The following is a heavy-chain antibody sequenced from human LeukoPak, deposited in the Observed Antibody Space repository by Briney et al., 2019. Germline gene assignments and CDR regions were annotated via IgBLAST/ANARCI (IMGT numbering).Heavy chain of an antibody. CDR3: ARHALHGQNTMLDY. CDR1: GGSISSYY. CDR2: IYYSGST. Sequence: SETLSLTCTISGGSISSYYWSWIRQPPGKGLEWIGYIYYSGSTNYNPSLKSRVTISVDTSKNQFSLKLSSVTAADTAVYYCARHALHGQNTMLDYWGQGTLVTVSS. D-gene: IGHD2-2*01. J-gene: IGHJ4*02. V-gene: IGHV4-59*08.